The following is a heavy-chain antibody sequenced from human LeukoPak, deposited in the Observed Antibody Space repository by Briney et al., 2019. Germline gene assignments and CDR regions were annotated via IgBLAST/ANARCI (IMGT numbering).Heavy chain of an antibody. J-gene: IGHJ4*02. CDR2: THYSGST. CDR3: ARHHGDSSSWYLADY. V-gene: IGHV4-39*01. D-gene: IGHD6-13*01. CDR1: GGSVSSSSYY. Sequence: SETLSLTCTVSGGSVSSSSYYWGWIRQPPGKGLEWIGTTHYSGSTYYNPSLKSRVSISVDTSKNQFSLKLNSVTAADTAVYYCARHHGDSSSWYLADYWGQGTLLTVSS.